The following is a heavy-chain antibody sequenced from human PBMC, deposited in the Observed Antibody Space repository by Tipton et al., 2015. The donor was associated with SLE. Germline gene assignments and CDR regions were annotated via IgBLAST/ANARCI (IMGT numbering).Heavy chain of an antibody. Sequence: GLVKPSETLSLTCTVSGGSISSGSYYWSWIRQPAGKGLEWIGYIYTSGSTNYNPSLKSRVTISVDTSKNQFSLKLSSVTAADTAVYYCARDRRGSRAPTYWYLDLWGRGTVVTVSS. CDR2: IYTSGST. V-gene: IGHV4-61*02. J-gene: IGHJ2*01. D-gene: IGHD6-13*01. CDR1: GGSISSGSYY. CDR3: ARDRRGSRAPTYWYLDL.